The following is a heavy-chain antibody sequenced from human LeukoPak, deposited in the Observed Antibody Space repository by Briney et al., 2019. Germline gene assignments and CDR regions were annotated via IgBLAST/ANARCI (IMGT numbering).Heavy chain of an antibody. V-gene: IGHV4-34*01. J-gene: IGHJ4*02. Sequence: SETLSLTCAVYGGSFSGYYWSWIRQPPGKGLEWIGEINHSGSTNYNPSLKSRVTISVDTSKNQFSLKLSSVTAADTAVYYCAVTYYYDSTGYSHFDYWGQGILVTVSS. CDR1: GGSFSGYY. CDR3: AVTYYYDSTGYSHFDY. D-gene: IGHD3-22*01. CDR2: INHSGST.